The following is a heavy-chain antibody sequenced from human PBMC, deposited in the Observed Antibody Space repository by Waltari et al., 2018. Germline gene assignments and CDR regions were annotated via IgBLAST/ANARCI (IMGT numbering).Heavy chain of an antibody. D-gene: IGHD2-21*02. CDR2: IKTRTDGEXT. CDR3: ATGTXXLVTPFY. CDR1: GXPFTNAX. V-gene: IGHV3-15*07. Sequence: EVQLVESXGGFVKPGGSLRLSCXASGXPFTNAXMXWVRQAPGRGREWVGRIKTRTDGEXTDYAAPVXDRFXISXDDSXXTXYLQMTGLXXEDTXVYYCATGTXXLVTPFYXGQGTLVTVXS. J-gene: IGHJ4*02.